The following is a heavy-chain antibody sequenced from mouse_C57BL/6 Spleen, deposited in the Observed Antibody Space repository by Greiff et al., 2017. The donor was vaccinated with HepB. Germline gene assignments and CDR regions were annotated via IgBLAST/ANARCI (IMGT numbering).Heavy chain of an antibody. J-gene: IGHJ2*01. D-gene: IGHD2-4*01. V-gene: IGHV1-81*01. CDR3: ARCGDYDALCY. CDR1: GYTFTSYG. Sequence: QVQLQQSGAELARPGASVKLSCKASGYTFTSYGISWVKQRTGQGLEWIGEIYPRSGNTYYNEKFKGKATLTADKSSSTAYMELRSLTSEDSAVYFCARCGDYDALCYWGQGTTLTVAS. CDR2: IYPRSGNT.